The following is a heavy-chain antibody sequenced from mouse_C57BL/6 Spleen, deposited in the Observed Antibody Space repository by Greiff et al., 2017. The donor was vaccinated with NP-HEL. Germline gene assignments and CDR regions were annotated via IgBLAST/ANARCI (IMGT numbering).Heavy chain of an antibody. V-gene: IGHV2-2*01. J-gene: IGHJ3*01. CDR2: IWSGGST. CDR1: GFSLTSYG. D-gene: IGHD2-4*01. CDR3: ASPIYYDYSFAY. Sequence: QVQLQQSGPGLVQPSQSLSITCTVSGFSLTSYGVHWVRQSPGKGLEWLGVIWSGGSTDYNAAFISRLSISKDNSTSQVFFKMNSLQADDTAIYYCASPIYYDYSFAYWGQGTLVTVSA.